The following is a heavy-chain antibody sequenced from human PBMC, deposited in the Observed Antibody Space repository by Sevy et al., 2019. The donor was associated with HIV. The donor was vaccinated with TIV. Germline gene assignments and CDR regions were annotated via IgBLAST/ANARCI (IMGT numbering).Heavy chain of an antibody. CDR3: VREGLGGFSYSLDC. V-gene: IGHV3-7*01. CDR1: GFSFSTYW. Sequence: GGSLRLSCAASGFSFSTYWMTWVRQAPGKGLEWAATMNQDGTERDYVDSVKGRFTISRDNTKTSLFLQMNSLSAEDTGVYYCVREGLGGFSYSLDCWGQGTLVTFSS. CDR2: MNQDGTER. J-gene: IGHJ4*02. D-gene: IGHD3-16*01.